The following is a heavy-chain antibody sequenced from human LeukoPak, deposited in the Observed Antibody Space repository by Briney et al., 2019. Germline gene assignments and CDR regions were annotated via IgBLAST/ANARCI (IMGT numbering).Heavy chain of an antibody. CDR2: INSDGSST. V-gene: IGHV3-74*01. CDR3: ATADGPLAVAGHFDY. D-gene: IGHD6-19*01. Sequence: GGSLRLSCAASGFTFSSYWMHWVRQAPGKGLVWVSRINSDGSSTRYADSVKGRFTISRDNAKNTLYLQMNSLRAEDTAVYYCATADGPLAVAGHFDYWGRGTLVTVSS. CDR1: GFTFSSYW. J-gene: IGHJ4*02.